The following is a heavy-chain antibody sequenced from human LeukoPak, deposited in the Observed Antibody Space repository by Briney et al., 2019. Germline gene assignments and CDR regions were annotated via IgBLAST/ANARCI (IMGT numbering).Heavy chain of an antibody. CDR1: GFTFSSYW. CDR3: AREMTTVTHGWFDP. D-gene: IGHD4-17*01. CDR2: IKQDGSEK. J-gene: IGHJ5*02. V-gene: IGHV3-7*01. Sequence: GGSLRLSCAASGFTFSSYWMSWVRQAPGKGLEWVANIKQDGSEKYYVDSVKGRFTISRDNAKNSLYLQMNSLRAEDTAVYYCAREMTTVTHGWFDPWGQGTLVTVSS.